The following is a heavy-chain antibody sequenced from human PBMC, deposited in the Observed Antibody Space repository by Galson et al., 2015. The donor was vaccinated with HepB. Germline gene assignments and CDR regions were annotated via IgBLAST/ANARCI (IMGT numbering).Heavy chain of an antibody. V-gene: IGHV1-69*13. J-gene: IGHJ5*02. D-gene: IGHD3-3*01. CDR1: GGTFSSYA. Sequence: SVKVSCKASGGTFSSYAISWVRQAPGQGLEWMGGIIPIFGTANYAQKFQGRVAITADESTSTAYMELSSLRSEDTAVYYCARGMYYDFWSGLPTWGQGTLVTVSS. CDR3: ARGMYYDFWSGLPT. CDR2: IIPIFGTA.